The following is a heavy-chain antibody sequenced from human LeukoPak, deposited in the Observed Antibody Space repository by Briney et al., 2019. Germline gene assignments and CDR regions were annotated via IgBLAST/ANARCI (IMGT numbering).Heavy chain of an antibody. D-gene: IGHD5-12*01. CDR3: AGRRGGYVFDI. CDR1: NGSISSYY. J-gene: IGHJ3*02. Sequence: SETLSLTCTVSNGSISSYYWTWIRQPPGMGLEWIGYIFFGGGTRYNSSLQSRVIISVDTSKNQFSLKLSSITAADTAVYYCAGRRGGYVFDIWGQGTMVTVSS. V-gene: IGHV4-59*12. CDR2: IFFGGGT.